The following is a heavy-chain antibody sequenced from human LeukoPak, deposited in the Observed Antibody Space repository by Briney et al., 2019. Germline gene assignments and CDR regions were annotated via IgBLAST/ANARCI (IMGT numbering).Heavy chain of an antibody. CDR3: ARGFSGYFWF. CDR2: INPNSGGT. J-gene: IGHJ4*02. D-gene: IGHD5-12*01. Sequence: ASVKVSRKASGYTFTDYYIHLLRQAPGQGLEWMGWINPNSGGTNYAQNFQGRVTMTRDTSISTAYMELSSLRSDDTAVYYCARGFSGYFWFWGQGTLVTVSS. CDR1: GYTFTDYY. V-gene: IGHV1-2*02.